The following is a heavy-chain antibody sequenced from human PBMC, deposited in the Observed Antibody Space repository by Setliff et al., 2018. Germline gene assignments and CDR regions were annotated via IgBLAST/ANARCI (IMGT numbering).Heavy chain of an antibody. CDR2: IYPGDSIT. CDR1: GYSFSTCW. Sequence: GESLKISCKGSGYSFSTCWIGWVRQMPGKGLEWMGIIYPGDSITRYSPSFQGQVTISVDKSINTAYLQWSSLRASDTAIYYCARGSAAGTGGWGADYWGQGTLVTVSS. D-gene: IGHD6-13*01. J-gene: IGHJ4*02. CDR3: ARGSAAGTGGWGADY. V-gene: IGHV5-51*01.